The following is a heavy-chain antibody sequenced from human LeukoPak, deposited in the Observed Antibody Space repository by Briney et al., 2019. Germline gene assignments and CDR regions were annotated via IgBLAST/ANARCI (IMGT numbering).Heavy chain of an antibody. J-gene: IGHJ4*02. Sequence: SETLSLTCTVSGGSIRGYFWSWIRQPPGKGLDWIGHIYSSGSTTYTPSLQGRVTISLDTSKNQFSLKLSSVTAADTAVYYCARHYDSGSYPLDFWGQGTLVTVSS. D-gene: IGHD3-10*01. CDR2: IYSSGST. V-gene: IGHV4-59*08. CDR1: GGSIRGYF. CDR3: ARHYDSGSYPLDF.